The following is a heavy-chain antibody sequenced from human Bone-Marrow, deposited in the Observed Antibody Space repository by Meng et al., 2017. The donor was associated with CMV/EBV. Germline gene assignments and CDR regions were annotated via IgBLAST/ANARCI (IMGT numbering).Heavy chain of an antibody. D-gene: IGHD6-19*01. CDR3: ARRPAAVAGTSPFDY. CDR1: GGSISSSSYY. J-gene: IGHJ4*02. V-gene: IGHV4-39*01. CDR2: IYYSGST. Sequence: SETLSLTCTVSGGSISSSSYYWGWIRQPPGKGLEWIGSIYYSGSTYYNPSLKSRVTISVDTSKSQFSLKLSSVTAADTAVYYCARRPAAVAGTSPFDYWGQGNLVNFAS.